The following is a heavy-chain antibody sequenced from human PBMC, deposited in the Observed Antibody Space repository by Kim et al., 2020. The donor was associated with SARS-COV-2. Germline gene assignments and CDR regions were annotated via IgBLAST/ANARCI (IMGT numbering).Heavy chain of an antibody. V-gene: IGHV4-34*01. Sequence: SETLSLTCAVYGGSFSGYYWSWIRQPPGKGLEWIGEINHSGSTNYNPSLKSRVTISVDTSKNQFSLKLSSVTAADTAVYYCARIGLRKGNGSGSLAAGVDYWGQGTLVTVSS. D-gene: IGHD3-10*01. CDR1: GGSFSGYY. CDR2: INHSGST. CDR3: ARIGLRKGNGSGSLAAGVDY. J-gene: IGHJ4*02.